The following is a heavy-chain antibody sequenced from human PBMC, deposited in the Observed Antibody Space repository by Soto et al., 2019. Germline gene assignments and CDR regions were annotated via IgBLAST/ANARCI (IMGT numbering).Heavy chain of an antibody. V-gene: IGHV3-15*01. CDR3: TTGSTSTKNY. J-gene: IGHJ4*02. D-gene: IGHD6-6*01. Sequence: EVQLVESGGGLVIPGRSLRLSCAASGFTFSNAWLSWVRQAPGKGLEWVGRIKSKTDGGTTDYTAPVKGRFTISRDDSKNTLYLQMNSLKIEDTAVYYCTTGSTSTKNYWGQGTLVTVSS. CDR1: GFTFSNAW. CDR2: IKSKTDGGTT.